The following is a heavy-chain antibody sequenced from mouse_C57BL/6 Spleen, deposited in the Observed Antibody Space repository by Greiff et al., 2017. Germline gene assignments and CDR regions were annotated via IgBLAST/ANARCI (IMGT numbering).Heavy chain of an antibody. CDR3: ARNSQAGAMDY. J-gene: IGHJ4*01. CDR1: GFSLTSYA. D-gene: IGHD3-2*02. CDR2: LWTGGGT. V-gene: IGHV2-9-1*01. Sequence: VKLMESGPGLVAPSQSLSITCTVSGFSLTSYAISWVRQPPGKGLEWLGVLWTGGGTNYNSALKSRLSISKDNSKSQVFLKMNSLQTDDTARYYCARNSQAGAMDYWGQGTSVTVAS.